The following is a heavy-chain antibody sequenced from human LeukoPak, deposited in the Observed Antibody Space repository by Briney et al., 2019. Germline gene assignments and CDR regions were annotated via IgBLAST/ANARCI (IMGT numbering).Heavy chain of an antibody. V-gene: IGHV3-23*01. CDR3: AKTADKNSGTYYFDF. J-gene: IGHJ4*02. D-gene: IGHD1-26*01. CDR2: ISGSGGST. Sequence: GGSLRLSCAASGFTFSSYAMSWVRQAPGKGLEWVSAISGSGGSTYHADSVEGRFTISRDNSKNTLYLQMNSLRAEDTAVYYCAKTADKNSGTYYFDFWGQGTLVTVSS. CDR1: GFTFSSYA.